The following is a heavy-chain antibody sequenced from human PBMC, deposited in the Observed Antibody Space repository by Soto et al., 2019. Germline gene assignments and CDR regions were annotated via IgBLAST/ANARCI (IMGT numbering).Heavy chain of an antibody. CDR1: GFTFSSYA. J-gene: IGHJ5*02. CDR2: ISGSGGST. Sequence: GGSLRLSCAASGFTFSSYAMSWVRQAPGKGLEWVSAISGSGGSTYYADSVKGRFTISRDNSKNTLYLQMNSLRAEDTAVYYCAKASPYSGYAWSWFDPWGQGTLVTVSS. CDR3: AKASPYSGYAWSWFDP. D-gene: IGHD5-12*01. V-gene: IGHV3-23*01.